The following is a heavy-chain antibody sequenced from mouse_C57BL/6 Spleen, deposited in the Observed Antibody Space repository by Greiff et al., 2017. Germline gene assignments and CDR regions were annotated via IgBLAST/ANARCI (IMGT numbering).Heavy chain of an antibody. CDR1: GYTFPGYW. Sequence: QVQLQQSGAELMKPGASVKLSCKATGYTFPGYWIEWVKQRPGHGLEWIGEILPGSGSTNYNEKFKGKATFTADTSSNTAYMQLSSLTTEDSAIYYCAIWLYRHFDYWGQGTTLTVSS. CDR3: AIWLYRHFDY. V-gene: IGHV1-9*01. J-gene: IGHJ2*01. D-gene: IGHD1-1*02. CDR2: ILPGSGST.